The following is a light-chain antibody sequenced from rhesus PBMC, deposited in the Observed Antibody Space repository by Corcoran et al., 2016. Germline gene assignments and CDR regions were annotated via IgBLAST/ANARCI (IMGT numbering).Light chain of an antibody. Sequence: QAALTQPPSVYGSPGQSVTISCTGTSSDIGGYNYVSWYQQHPGKAPKLMIYDVSKRPSGVSDRFSGSKSGNTASLTISGLQVEDEADYYCSSYAGSNTYIFGAGTRLTVL. CDR2: DVS. V-gene: IGLV2-23*01. J-gene: IGLJ1*01. CDR3: SSYAGSNTYI. CDR1: SSDIGGYNY.